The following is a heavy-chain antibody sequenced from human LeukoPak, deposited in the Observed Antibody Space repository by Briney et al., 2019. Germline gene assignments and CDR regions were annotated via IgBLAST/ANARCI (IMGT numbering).Heavy chain of an antibody. D-gene: IGHD3-22*01. V-gene: IGHV4-59*01. J-gene: IGHJ3*02. Sequence: PSETLSLTCTVSGGSISSYYWSWIRQPPGKGLEWIGYIYYSGSTNYNPSLKSRVTISVDTSKNQFSLKLSSVTAADTAVYYCARGPIVVVITTDDVFDIWGQGTMVTVSS. CDR3: ARGPIVVVITTDDVFDI. CDR1: GGSISSYY. CDR2: IYYSGST.